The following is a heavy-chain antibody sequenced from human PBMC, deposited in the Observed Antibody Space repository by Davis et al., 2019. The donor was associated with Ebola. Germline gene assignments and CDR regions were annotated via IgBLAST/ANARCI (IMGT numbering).Heavy chain of an antibody. J-gene: IGHJ4*02. CDR1: GFTFSSYS. CDR3: ARGKIAVAADFDY. V-gene: IGHV3-21*04. D-gene: IGHD6-19*01. CDR2: ISSSSSYI. Sequence: PGGSLRLSCAASGFTFSSYSMNWVRQAPGKGLEWVSSISSSSSYIYYADSVKGRFTISRDNAKNSLYLQMNSLRAEDTAVYYCARGKIAVAADFDYWGQGTLVTVSS.